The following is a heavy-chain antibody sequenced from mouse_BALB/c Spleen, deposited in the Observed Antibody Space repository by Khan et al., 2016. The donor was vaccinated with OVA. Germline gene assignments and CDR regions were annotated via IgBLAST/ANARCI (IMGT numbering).Heavy chain of an antibody. Sequence: VQLKESGPGLVKPSQSLSLTCTVTGYSITSNYAWNWIRQFPGNKLEWMGYISYSDSTSYNPSLKSRISITRDTSPNQFFLQLNSVTTEDTATYYCARGNYYGYYFDYWGQGTTLTVSS. V-gene: IGHV3-2*02. CDR2: ISYSDST. J-gene: IGHJ2*01. D-gene: IGHD1-1*01. CDR3: ARGNYYGYYFDY. CDR1: GYSITSNYA.